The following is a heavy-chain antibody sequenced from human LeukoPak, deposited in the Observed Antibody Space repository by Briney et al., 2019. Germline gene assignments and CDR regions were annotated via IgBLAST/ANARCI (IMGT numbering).Heavy chain of an antibody. V-gene: IGHV3-23*01. CDR1: GFTFSNYA. J-gene: IGHJ4*02. CDR3: AKRVAVTGTQFFDY. Sequence: GGSLRLSCAAPGFTFSNYAMSWVRQAPGKGLEWVSTISTSGGNTYYADSVKGRFTISRDNSKNTLYLQMSSLGAADTAVYYCAKRVAVTGTQFFDYWGQGTLVTVSS. CDR2: ISTSGGNT. D-gene: IGHD6-19*01.